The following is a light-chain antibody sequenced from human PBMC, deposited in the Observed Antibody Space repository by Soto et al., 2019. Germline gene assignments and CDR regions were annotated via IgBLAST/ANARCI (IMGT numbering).Light chain of an antibody. CDR2: AAS. CDR3: QQYGSSRWT. Sequence: EIVLTQSPGTLSLSPGERTTLSCRVSQSVSSSYLAWYQQKPGQAPRLLIYAASSRATGIPDRFSGSGSGTDFTLTISRLEPEDFAVYYCQQYGSSRWTFGQGTKVEIK. CDR1: QSVSSSY. J-gene: IGKJ1*01. V-gene: IGKV3-20*01.